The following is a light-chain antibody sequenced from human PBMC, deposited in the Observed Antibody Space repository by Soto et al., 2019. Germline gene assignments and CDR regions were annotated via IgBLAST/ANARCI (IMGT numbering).Light chain of an antibody. CDR3: SSYTSSSTPWV. V-gene: IGLV2-14*01. CDR2: DVS. J-gene: IGLJ3*02. Sequence: QSALTQPASVSGSPGQSITISCTGTSSDVGGYNYVSWYQQHPGKAPKLMVYDVSNRPSGVSNRFSGSKSGNTASLNISGLQAEDEAYYYCSSYTSSSTPWVFGGGTQLTVL. CDR1: SSDVGGYNY.